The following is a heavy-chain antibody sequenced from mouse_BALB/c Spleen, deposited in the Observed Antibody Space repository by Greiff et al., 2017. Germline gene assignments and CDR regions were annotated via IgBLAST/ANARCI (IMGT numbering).Heavy chain of an antibody. Sequence: EVKLMESGGGLVQPGGSLKLSCAASGFTFSSYTMSWVRQTPEKRLEWVAYISNGGGSTYYPDTVKGRFTISRDNAKNTLYLQMSSLKSEDTAMYYCARQEELLFDYWGQGTTLTVSS. J-gene: IGHJ2*01. CDR1: GFTFSSYT. CDR2: ISNGGGST. D-gene: IGHD2-1*01. V-gene: IGHV5-12-2*01. CDR3: ARQEELLFDY.